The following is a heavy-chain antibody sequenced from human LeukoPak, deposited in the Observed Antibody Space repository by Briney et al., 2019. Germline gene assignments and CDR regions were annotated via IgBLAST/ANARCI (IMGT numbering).Heavy chain of an antibody. Sequence: HGESLKISCKGSGYSFTSYWIGWVRQMPGKGLEWMGIIYPGDSDTRYSPSFQGQVTISADKSISTAYLQWSSLKASDTATYYCARYADFDWLLYYFDYWGQGTLVTVSS. CDR3: ARYADFDWLLYYFDY. J-gene: IGHJ4*02. V-gene: IGHV5-51*01. D-gene: IGHD3-9*01. CDR1: GYSFTSYW. CDR2: IYPGDSDT.